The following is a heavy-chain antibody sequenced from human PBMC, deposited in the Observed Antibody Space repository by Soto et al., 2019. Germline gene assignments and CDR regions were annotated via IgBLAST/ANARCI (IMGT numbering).Heavy chain of an antibody. D-gene: IGHD3-10*01. CDR1: GYTFTAYY. V-gene: IGHV1-2*02. Sequence: QVQLVQSGAEVKEPGDSVRVSCEASGYTFTAYYIHWVRQAPGQGLEWMGWINPKFGDTTYAQDFQGRLTLTRDMSISTVYMDVSRLTSGDTAIYYGARNMDYYYGPGSGNGHGVWGQGTTVNVFS. J-gene: IGHJ6*02. CDR2: INPKFGDT. CDR3: ARNMDYYYGPGSGNGHGV.